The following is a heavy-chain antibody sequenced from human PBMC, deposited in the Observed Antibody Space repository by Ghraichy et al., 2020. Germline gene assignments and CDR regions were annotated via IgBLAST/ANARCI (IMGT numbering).Heavy chain of an antibody. CDR1: GGTFSSYA. D-gene: IGHD3-10*01. CDR2: IIPIFGTA. J-gene: IGHJ3*02. V-gene: IGHV1-69*06. Sequence: SVKVSCKASGGTFSSYAISWVRQAPGQGLEWMGGIIPIFGTANYAQKFQGRVTITADKSTSTAYMELSSLRSEDTAVYYCASDYYYGSGSYSDAFDIWGQGTMVTVSS. CDR3: ASDYYYGSGSYSDAFDI.